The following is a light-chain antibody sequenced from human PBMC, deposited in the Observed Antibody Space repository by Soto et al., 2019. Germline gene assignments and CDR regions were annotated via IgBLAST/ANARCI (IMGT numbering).Light chain of an antibody. V-gene: IGKV3-11*01. CDR1: QIVTSNY. CDR2: GAS. Sequence: EIVLTQSPVTLSLSPGEIATLSCSASQIVTSNYLAWYQQKPGQAPRLLLFGASIRDTGIPARFSGSGSGTDFTLTISSLEPEDFAVYYCQQSSNWPPINFGQGTRLEIK. CDR3: QQSSNWPPIN. J-gene: IGKJ5*01.